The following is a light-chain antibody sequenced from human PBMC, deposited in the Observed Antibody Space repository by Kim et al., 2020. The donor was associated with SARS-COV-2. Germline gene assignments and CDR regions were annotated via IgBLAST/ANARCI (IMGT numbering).Light chain of an antibody. Sequence: SVSPGQTASSTCSGDKFGDKCACWYQQKPGPSPVLVIYQDSKRPSGIPERFSGSNSGNTATLTISGTQAMDEADYYCQAWDSSTAVFGGGTKLTVL. CDR1: KFGDKC. CDR2: QDS. V-gene: IGLV3-1*01. CDR3: QAWDSSTAV. J-gene: IGLJ3*02.